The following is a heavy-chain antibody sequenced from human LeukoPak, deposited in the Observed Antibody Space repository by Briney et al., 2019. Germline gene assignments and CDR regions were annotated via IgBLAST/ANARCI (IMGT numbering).Heavy chain of an antibody. D-gene: IGHD3-3*01. V-gene: IGHV3-7*01. Sequence: GGSLRLSCAASGFTFSDYWMSWVRPAPGKGLEWVANIKQDGSEQYYVDSVKGRFTIPRDNAKNSLYLQMNSLRAEDAAVYYCARDRSKDFWSGYLHYDYWGQGTLVTVSS. CDR2: IKQDGSEQ. CDR3: ARDRSKDFWSGYLHYDY. J-gene: IGHJ4*02. CDR1: GFTFSDYW.